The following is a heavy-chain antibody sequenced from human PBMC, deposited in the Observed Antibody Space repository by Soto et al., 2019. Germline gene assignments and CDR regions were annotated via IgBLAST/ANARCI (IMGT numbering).Heavy chain of an antibody. V-gene: IGHV3-15*07. CDR3: NTPVWGAAFMHE. J-gene: IGHJ1*01. Sequence: GGSLRLSCAASGFSFHDAWMNWVRQAPGKGLEWVGRIKSKTDGGTTDYAAPVKGRFTISRDDSKNTLYLQMNSLKTEDKAVYYCNTPVWGAAFMHEWGHGTMATASS. D-gene: IGHD3-3*02. CDR2: IKSKTDGGTT. CDR1: GFSFHDAW.